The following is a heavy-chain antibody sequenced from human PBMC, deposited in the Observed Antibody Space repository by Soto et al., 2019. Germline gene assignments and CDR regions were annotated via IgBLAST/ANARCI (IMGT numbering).Heavy chain of an antibody. CDR3: ASDRFRGTYYLRGVTYFFEE. D-gene: IGHD1-26*01. J-gene: IGHJ4*02. V-gene: IGHV3-7*03. Sequence: GGSLRLSCVTYGLTFTDYWMSWVRQAPGKGLEWVANIKQDESEKNYLDSVKGRFTISRDNAKNSLYLQMNSPRAEDTAVYYCASDRFRGTYYLRGVTYFFEEWGQGAPVTVSS. CDR2: IKQDESEK. CDR1: GLTFTDYW.